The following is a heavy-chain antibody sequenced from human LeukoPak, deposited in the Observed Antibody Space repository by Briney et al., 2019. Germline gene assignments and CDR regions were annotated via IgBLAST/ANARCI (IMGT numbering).Heavy chain of an antibody. D-gene: IGHD1-1*01. CDR1: GGIFRRYA. V-gene: IGHV1-69*06. CDR2: IIPIFGTA. Sequence: GASVKVFCKSSGGIFRRYAIRWVRQAPGQGLEGMGGIIPIFGTANYAQNFEGRDTITADKLTSRAYMELGSVRSDDTAVYYCASPGRLENWNVSPQYDYWGQGNPVTVSP. CDR3: ASPGRLENWNVSPQYDY. J-gene: IGHJ4*02.